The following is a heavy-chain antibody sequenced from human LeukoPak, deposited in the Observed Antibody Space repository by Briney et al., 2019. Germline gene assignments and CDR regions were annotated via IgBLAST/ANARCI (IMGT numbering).Heavy chain of an antibody. V-gene: IGHV4-4*07. CDR3: ARGMRSGWLSWFDP. CDR1: GGSISSYY. D-gene: IGHD6-19*01. CDR2: IYTSGST. Sequence: SETLSLTCTVSGGSISSYYWSWIRQPAGKGLEWIGRIYTSGSTNYNPSLKSRVTISVDTSKNQFSLKLSSVTAADTAVYYCARGMRSGWLSWFDPWGQGTLVTVSS. J-gene: IGHJ5*02.